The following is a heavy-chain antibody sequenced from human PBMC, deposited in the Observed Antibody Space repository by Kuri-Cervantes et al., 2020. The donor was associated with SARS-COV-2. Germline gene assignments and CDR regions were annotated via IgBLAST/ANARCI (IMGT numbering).Heavy chain of an antibody. CDR1: GYTFTNYG. Sequence: ASVKVSCKAPGYTFTNYGISWVRQAPGQGLEWMGWISGYNGSTEYTQKLQGRVTMTTDTSTSTAYMELRSLRSDDTAVYFCARDRYCASTTCSLSPWGQGTLVTVSS. CDR3: ARDRYCASTTCSLSP. D-gene: IGHD2-2*01. CDR2: ISGYNGST. V-gene: IGHV1-18*01. J-gene: IGHJ1*01.